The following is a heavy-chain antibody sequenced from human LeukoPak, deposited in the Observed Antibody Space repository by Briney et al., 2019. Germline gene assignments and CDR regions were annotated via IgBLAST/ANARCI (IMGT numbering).Heavy chain of an antibody. D-gene: IGHD3-22*01. CDR2: INHSGST. Sequence: PSETLCLTCAVYGGSFSGYYWSWIRQPPGKGLEWIGEINHSGSTNYNPSLKSRVTISVDTSKNQFSLKLSSVTAADTAVYYCARGHLSHDSSGYLDYWGQGTLVTVSS. J-gene: IGHJ4*02. CDR3: ARGHLSHDSSGYLDY. CDR1: GGSFSGYY. V-gene: IGHV4-34*01.